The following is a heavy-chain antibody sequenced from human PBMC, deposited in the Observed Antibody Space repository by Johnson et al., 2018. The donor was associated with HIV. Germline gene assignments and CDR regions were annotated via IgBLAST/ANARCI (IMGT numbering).Heavy chain of an antibody. CDR3: ARLRGDSGYDAVDI. CDR2: IRYDGSNK. J-gene: IGHJ3*02. CDR1: GFNFDDYG. V-gene: IGHV3-33*08. D-gene: IGHD5-12*01. Sequence: HLVESGGGVIRPGGSLRVSCVASGFNFDDYGMSWVRQAPGKGLEWVAFIRYDGSNKYYADSVKGRFTISRDNAKNSLYLQMNSLRDEDTALYYCARLRGDSGYDAVDIWGQGTMVTVSS.